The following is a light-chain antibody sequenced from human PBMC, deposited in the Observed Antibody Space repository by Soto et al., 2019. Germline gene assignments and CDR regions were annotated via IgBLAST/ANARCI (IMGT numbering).Light chain of an antibody. V-gene: IGLV8-61*01. CDR3: VMYMGSYVV. CDR2: NIN. Sequence: QTVVTQETSFSVSPGGTVTLTCGLASGSVSPTHYPSWYQQTPGQAPRTLIYNINIRSSGVPDRFSGSILGNKAALTITGAQADDGSDYYCVMYMGSYVVFGGGTKLTVL. CDR1: SGSVSPTHY. J-gene: IGLJ2*01.